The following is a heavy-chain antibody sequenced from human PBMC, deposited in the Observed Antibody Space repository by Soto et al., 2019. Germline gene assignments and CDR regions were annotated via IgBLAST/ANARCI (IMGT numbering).Heavy chain of an antibody. CDR3: AKARGIVAARKKENYYFDK. V-gene: IGHV3-23*01. D-gene: IGHD1-26*01. CDR2: IGGSGDTT. J-gene: IGHJ4*02. CDR1: GFTFSSYG. Sequence: EVQLLESGGGLIQPGGSLRLSCAASGFTFSSYGMSWVLQAPGKGLEWVSVIGGSGDTTYYADSVKGRFTISRDNSKNSLYLQMKTLGAEDTATYYCAKARGIVAARKKENYYFDKWGQGTLVIVSS.